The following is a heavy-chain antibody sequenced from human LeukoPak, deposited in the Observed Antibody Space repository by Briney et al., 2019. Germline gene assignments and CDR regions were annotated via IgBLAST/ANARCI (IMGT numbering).Heavy chain of an antibody. V-gene: IGHV3-64D*06. D-gene: IGHD3-3*01. CDR2: ISSNGHNT. CDR3: VKDWRETSSRWGVYGIDV. J-gene: IGHJ6*02. CDR1: GFPFSSFA. Sequence: PGGSLRLSCSASGFPFSSFAMQWVRQAPGKGLEYVSAISSNGHNTYYADSVKGRFTISRDNSKNTVHLQMTSLRGDDTAVYYCVKDWRETSSRWGVYGIDVWGQGTTVTISS.